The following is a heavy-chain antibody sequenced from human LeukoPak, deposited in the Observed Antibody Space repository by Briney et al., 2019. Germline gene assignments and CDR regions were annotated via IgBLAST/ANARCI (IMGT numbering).Heavy chain of an antibody. CDR2: INPNSGGT. Sequence: ASVKVSCKTSGYTFTGYYMHWVRQAPGQGLEWMGWINPNSGGTNYAQKFQGRVTMTRDTSISTAYMELSWLRSDDTAVYYCARDWDYYFDFWGQGTLVTVSS. D-gene: IGHD1-26*01. CDR3: ARDWDYYFDF. J-gene: IGHJ4*02. CDR1: GYTFTGYY. V-gene: IGHV1-2*02.